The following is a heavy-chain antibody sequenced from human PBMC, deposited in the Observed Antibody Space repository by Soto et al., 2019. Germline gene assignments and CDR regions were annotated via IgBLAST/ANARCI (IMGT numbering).Heavy chain of an antibody. CDR2: INPDRTYI. J-gene: IGHJ4*02. Sequence: EVQLVESGGGLVEPGGSLRLSCAASGFTFSSYHVNWVRQAPGKGLEWVSCINPDRTYIYYADSVRGRFSISRDNAKDLVSVQMSSLRVEDTAVYFGARDPGRLLRIGYSDAWGQGTRVTVSS. V-gene: IGHV3-21*06. CDR1: GFTFSSYH. D-gene: IGHD2-15*01. CDR3: ARDPGRLLRIGYSDA.